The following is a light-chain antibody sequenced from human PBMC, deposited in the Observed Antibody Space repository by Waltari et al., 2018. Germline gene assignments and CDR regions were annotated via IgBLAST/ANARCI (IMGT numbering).Light chain of an antibody. V-gene: IGKV1-9*01. CDR3: QQLNSYPIT. CDR2: AAS. CDR1: QGISSN. J-gene: IGKJ5*01. Sequence: IQLTQSPPSLSASVGDRVTITCRASQGISSNLAWYQQKPGKAPKLLISAASTLQSGVPLRFSGSGSETDFTLTISSLQPEDFATYYCQQLNSYPITFGQGTRLEIK.